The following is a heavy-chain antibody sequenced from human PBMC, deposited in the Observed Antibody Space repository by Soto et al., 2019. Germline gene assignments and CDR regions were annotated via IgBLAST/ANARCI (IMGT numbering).Heavy chain of an antibody. J-gene: IGHJ4*02. CDR3: AKEDYDTNSEGGGYFDF. Sequence: EVQLLESGGGLVQPGGSLRLSCAASGFTFSSYAMSWVRQAPGKGLEWVSTISDSGGSRYYADSVKGRFTISRDNPRNTLFLQMNRLRAEDTAGYYCAKEDYDTNSEGGGYFDFWGQGTLVTVSS. CDR2: ISDSGGSR. V-gene: IGHV3-23*01. D-gene: IGHD3-9*01. CDR1: GFTFSSYA.